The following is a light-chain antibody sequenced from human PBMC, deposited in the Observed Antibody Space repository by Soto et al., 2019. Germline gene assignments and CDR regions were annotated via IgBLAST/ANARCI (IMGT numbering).Light chain of an antibody. CDR1: QSVDSL. Sequence: EIVMTQSPATLSVSPGETATLSCKTSQSVDSLLAWYQQKPGQAPRLLIYDASNRATGIPARFSGSGSGTDFTLTISSLEPEDFALYYCQQRSNWPRITFGQGTRLEI. V-gene: IGKV3-11*01. J-gene: IGKJ5*01. CDR2: DAS. CDR3: QQRSNWPRIT.